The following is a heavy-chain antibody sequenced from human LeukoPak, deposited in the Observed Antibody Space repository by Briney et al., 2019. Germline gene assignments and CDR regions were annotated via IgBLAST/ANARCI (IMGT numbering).Heavy chain of an antibody. V-gene: IGHV4-61*02. D-gene: IGHD3-10*01. CDR3: ARATGYYYGSGSIFDY. J-gene: IGHJ4*02. Sequence: NSSETLSLTCTVSGGSISSGDYYWSWIRQPAGKGLEWIGRIYTSGSTNYNPSLKSRVTISVDTSKTQFSLKLSSVTAADTAVYYCARATGYYYGSGSIFDYWGQGTLVTVSS. CDR2: IYTSGST. CDR1: GGSISSGDYY.